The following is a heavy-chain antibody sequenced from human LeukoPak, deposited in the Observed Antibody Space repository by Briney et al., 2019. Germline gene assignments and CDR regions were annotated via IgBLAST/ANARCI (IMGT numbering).Heavy chain of an antibody. Sequence: GASVKVSCKASGYIFTSYGVSWVRQAPGQGFEWMGWINPNSGGTNYAQKFQGRVTMTRDTSISTAYMELSRLRSDDTAVYYCAREPYRYGEDYWGQGTLVTVSS. CDR2: INPNSGGT. D-gene: IGHD4-17*01. J-gene: IGHJ4*02. V-gene: IGHV1-2*02. CDR1: GYIFTSYG. CDR3: AREPYRYGEDY.